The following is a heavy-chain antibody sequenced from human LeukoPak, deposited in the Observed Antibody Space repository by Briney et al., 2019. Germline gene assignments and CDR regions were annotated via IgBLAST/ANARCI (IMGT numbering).Heavy chain of an antibody. Sequence: ASVKVSCKASGYTFTSYDINWVRQATGQGLEWMGWMNPNSGKTGYAQKFQGRVTMTRNTSISTAYMELSSLRSEDTAVYHCARVDYDILTGYYYMDVWGKGTTVTVSS. D-gene: IGHD3-9*01. J-gene: IGHJ6*03. CDR2: MNPNSGKT. V-gene: IGHV1-8*01. CDR3: ARVDYDILTGYYYMDV. CDR1: GYTFTSYD.